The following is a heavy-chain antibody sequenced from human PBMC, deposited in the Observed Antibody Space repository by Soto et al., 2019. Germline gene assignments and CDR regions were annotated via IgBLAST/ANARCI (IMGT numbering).Heavy chain of an antibody. Sequence: PGGSLRLSCAASGFTFSSYWMHWVRQAPGKGLVWVSRINSDGSSTSYADSVKGRFTISRDNAKNTLYLQMNSLRAEDTAVYYCARIGSSWYMNFDYWGQGTLVTVSS. D-gene: IGHD6-13*01. J-gene: IGHJ4*02. CDR3: ARIGSSWYMNFDY. CDR2: INSDGSST. CDR1: GFTFSSYW. V-gene: IGHV3-74*01.